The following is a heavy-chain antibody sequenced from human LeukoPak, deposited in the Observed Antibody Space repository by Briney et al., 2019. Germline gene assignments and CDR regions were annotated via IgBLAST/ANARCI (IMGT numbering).Heavy chain of an antibody. D-gene: IGHD6-13*01. V-gene: IGHV4-31*11. Sequence: PSQTLSLTCAVSGGSISSGGYSWSWIRQHPGKGLEWIGYIYYSGSTYYNPSLKSRVTISVDTSKNQFSLKLSSVTAADTAVYYCARDPGYSSSWFDYWGQGTLVTVSS. J-gene: IGHJ4*02. CDR1: GGSISSGGYS. CDR3: ARDPGYSSSWFDY. CDR2: IYYSGST.